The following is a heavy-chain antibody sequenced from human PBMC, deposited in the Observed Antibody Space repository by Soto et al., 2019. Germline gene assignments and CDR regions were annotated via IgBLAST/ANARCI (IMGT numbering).Heavy chain of an antibody. CDR2: INWHGGST. D-gene: IGHD5-18*01. CDR1: GFTFDDYG. CDR3: ARDPGYSYGTQFDY. J-gene: IGHJ4*02. V-gene: IGHV3-20*04. Sequence: EVQLVESGGGVVRPGGSLRLSCAASGFTFDDYGMSWVRQAPGKGLEWGSGINWHGGSTGYADSVKGRFAISRDNAKNSLYLQMNSLRAEDTALYYCARDPGYSYGTQFDYWGQGTLVTVSS.